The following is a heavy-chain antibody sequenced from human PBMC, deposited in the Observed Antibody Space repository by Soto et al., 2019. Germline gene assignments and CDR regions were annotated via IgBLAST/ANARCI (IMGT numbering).Heavy chain of an antibody. J-gene: IGHJ4*03. CDR3: TRAPLDF. CDR1: GFDFTTYA. CDR2: IWFDGIKE. V-gene: IGHV3-33*01. Sequence: PGWYLKLSSAVTGFDFTTYAMHWVRQTPDKGLEWVAIIWFDGIKEFYAESVRGRFTISIDTSKNTVFLQMNNVRAEDTALYYCTRAPLDFWGQGILVTVSS.